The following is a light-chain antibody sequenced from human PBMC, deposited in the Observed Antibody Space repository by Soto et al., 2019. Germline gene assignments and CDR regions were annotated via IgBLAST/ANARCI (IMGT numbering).Light chain of an antibody. CDR3: SSYTSSSTWV. J-gene: IGLJ1*01. CDR1: SSDVGGYNY. Sequence: ALTQPASVSGSPGQSITISCAGTSSDVGGYNYVSWYQQHPGNAPKLMIYEVSNRPSGVSNRFSGSKSGNTASLTISGLQAEDEADYYCSSYTSSSTWVFGTGTKVTVL. CDR2: EVS. V-gene: IGLV2-14*01.